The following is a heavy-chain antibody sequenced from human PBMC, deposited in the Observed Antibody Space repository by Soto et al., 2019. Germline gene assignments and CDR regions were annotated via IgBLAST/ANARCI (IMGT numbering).Heavy chain of an antibody. CDR1: GFTFSSYS. CDR3: AKVVVRDPSPGDYFDY. Sequence: PGGSLRLSCAASGFTFSSYSMSWVRQAPWKGLEWVSAISGSGGSTYYADSVKGRFTISRDNSKNTLYLQMNSLRAEDTALYYCAKVVVRDPSPGDYFDYWGQGTLVTVSS. D-gene: IGHD2-15*01. CDR2: ISGSGGST. V-gene: IGHV3-23*01. J-gene: IGHJ4*02.